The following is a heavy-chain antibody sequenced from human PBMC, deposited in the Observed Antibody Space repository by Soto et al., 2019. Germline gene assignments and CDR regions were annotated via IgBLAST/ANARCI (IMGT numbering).Heavy chain of an antibody. CDR1: GFTFDDYA. D-gene: IGHD2-15*01. J-gene: IGHJ4*02. CDR3: AKGGPDGFCSGGRCYFDC. CDR2: ISWNSNII. V-gene: IGHV3-9*01. Sequence: PGGSLRLSCAASGFTFDDYAMHWVRRVPGKGLEWVSSISWNSNIIGYADSVKGRFTISRDNAKNSLYLQMNSLRPEDTALYYCAKGGPDGFCSGGRCYFDCWGQGTLVTV.